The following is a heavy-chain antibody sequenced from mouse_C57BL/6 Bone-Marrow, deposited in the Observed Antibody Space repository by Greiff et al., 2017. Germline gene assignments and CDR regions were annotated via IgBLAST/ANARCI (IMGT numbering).Heavy chain of an antibody. V-gene: IGHV1-50*01. CDR1: GYTFTSYW. J-gene: IGHJ2*01. CDR3: ARGSFY. CDR2: IDPSDGYP. Sequence: QVQLQQPGAELVKPGASVKLSCKASGYTFTSYWLQWVKQRPGQGLEWIGEIDPSDGYPNYNQKFKGKATLTVDTSSSTAYMQLSSLTSEDSAVYYCARGSFYWGQGTTLTVSS.